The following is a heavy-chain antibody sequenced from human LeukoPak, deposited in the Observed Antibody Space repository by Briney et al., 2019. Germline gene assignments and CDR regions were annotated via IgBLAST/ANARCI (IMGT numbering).Heavy chain of an antibody. CDR2: IEQDGSEK. Sequence: AGGSLRLSCAASGFTFSSYWMSWVRQAPGQGLEWVANIEQDGSEKNYVDSGKGRFTISRDNAENALYLQMNTLRPEDTAVYYSAGGSGWLIDDWGQGTLVTVSS. D-gene: IGHD6-19*01. CDR3: AGGSGWLIDD. CDR1: GFTFSSYW. V-gene: IGHV3-7*01. J-gene: IGHJ4*02.